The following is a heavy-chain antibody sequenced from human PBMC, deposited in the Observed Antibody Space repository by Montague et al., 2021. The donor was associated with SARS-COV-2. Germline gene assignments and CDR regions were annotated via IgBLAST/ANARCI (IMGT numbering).Heavy chain of an antibody. CDR1: GGSFSGYY. V-gene: IGHV4-34*01. Sequence: SETLSLTCAVYGGSFSGYYWSWIRQPPGKGLEWIGEVNISGSTNYNPSLKSRVTISVDTSRNQFSLKLSSVTAADTAVYYCSRVKSISSRVRQPAQVWGKGTTVTVSS. D-gene: IGHD6-6*01. J-gene: IGHJ6*04. CDR2: VNISGST. CDR3: SRVKSISSRVRQPAQV.